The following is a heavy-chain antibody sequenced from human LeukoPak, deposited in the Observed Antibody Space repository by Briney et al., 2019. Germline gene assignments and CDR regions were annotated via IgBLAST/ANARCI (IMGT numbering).Heavy chain of an antibody. D-gene: IGHD4-23*01. V-gene: IGHV4-34*01. CDR1: GGSISSYY. CDR3: ARGLGREYGGNSNFDY. CDR2: INHSGST. J-gene: IGHJ4*02. Sequence: SETLSLTCTVSGGSISSYYWSWIRQPPGKGLEWIGEINHSGSTNYNPSLKSRVTISVDTSKNQFSLKLSSVTAADTAVYYCARGLGREYGGNSNFDYWGQGTLVTVSS.